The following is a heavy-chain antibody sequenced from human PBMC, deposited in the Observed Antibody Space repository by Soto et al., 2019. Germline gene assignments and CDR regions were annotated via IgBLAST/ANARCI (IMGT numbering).Heavy chain of an antibody. V-gene: IGHV1-24*01. Sequence: GASVEGSCKVSGYTLTELSMHWVRQAPGKGLEWMGGFDPEDGETIYAQKFQGRVTMTEDTSTDTAYMELSSLRSEDTAMYYCATAHLSGFTYYYDSSGRRYFDYWGQGTLVTVSS. CDR1: GYTLTELS. J-gene: IGHJ4*02. CDR2: FDPEDGET. CDR3: ATAHLSGFTYYYDSSGRRYFDY. D-gene: IGHD3-22*01.